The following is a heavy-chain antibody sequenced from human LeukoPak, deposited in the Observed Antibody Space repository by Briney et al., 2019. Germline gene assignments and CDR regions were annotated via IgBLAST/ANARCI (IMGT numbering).Heavy chain of an antibody. CDR3: ARGSDYDFWSGIRLGAEYFQH. CDR1: GYTFTGYY. D-gene: IGHD3-3*01. Sequence: ASVTVSCKASGYTFTGYYMHWVRQAPGQGGEGMGWINPKSGGTNYAQKFQGRVTMNRDTSISTAYMELSRLRSDDTAVYYCARGSDYDFWSGIRLGAEYFQHWGQGTLVTVSS. CDR2: INPKSGGT. J-gene: IGHJ1*01. V-gene: IGHV1-2*02.